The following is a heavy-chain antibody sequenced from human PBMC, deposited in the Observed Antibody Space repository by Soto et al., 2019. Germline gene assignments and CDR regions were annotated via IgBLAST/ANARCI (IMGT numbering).Heavy chain of an antibody. CDR1: GGSFSGYY. CDR3: ARGEVLDGSGSYYILCFDP. V-gene: IGHV4-34*01. J-gene: IGHJ5*02. Sequence: PSETLSLTCAVYGGSFSGYYWSWIRQPPGKGLEWIGEINHSGSTNYNPSLKSRVTISVDTSKNQFSLKLSSVTAADTAVYYCARGEVLDGSGSYYILCFDPPGQGTRVTVSS. D-gene: IGHD3-10*01. CDR2: INHSGST.